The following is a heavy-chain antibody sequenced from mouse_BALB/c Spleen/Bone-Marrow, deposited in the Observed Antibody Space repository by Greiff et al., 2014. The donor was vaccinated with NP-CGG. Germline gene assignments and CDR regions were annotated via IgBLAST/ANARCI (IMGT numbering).Heavy chain of an antibody. J-gene: IGHJ3*01. V-gene: IGHV14-3*02. CDR2: VDPANGNT. Sequence: VQLQQPGAELVKPGASVKLSCTASGFNIKDTYMHWVKQRPEQGLEWIGKVDPANGNTKYDPKFQGKATTTADTSSNTAYLQLSSLTSEDTAVYYCARFPFPYWGQGTLVTVSA. CDR1: GFNIKDTY. CDR3: ARFPFPY.